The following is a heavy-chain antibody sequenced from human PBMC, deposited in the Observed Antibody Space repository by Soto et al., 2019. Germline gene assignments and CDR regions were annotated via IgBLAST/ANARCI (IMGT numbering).Heavy chain of an antibody. V-gene: IGHV3-23*01. D-gene: IGHD2-15*01. CDR3: AKDPQYCSGGSCYFTGFPDY. CDR1: GFTFSSYA. J-gene: IGHJ4*02. CDR2: ISGSGGST. Sequence: GGSLRLSCAASGFTFSSYAMSWVRQAPGKGLEWVSAISGSGGSTYYADSVKGRFTISRDNSKNTLYLQMNSLRAEDTAVYYCAKDPQYCSGGSCYFTGFPDYWGQGTLVTVSS.